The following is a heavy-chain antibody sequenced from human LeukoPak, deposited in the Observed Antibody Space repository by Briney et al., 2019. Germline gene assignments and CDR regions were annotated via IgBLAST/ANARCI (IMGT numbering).Heavy chain of an antibody. Sequence: ASVKVSCKASGYTFTSYYMHWVRQAPGQGLEWMGIINPSGGSTSYAQKFQGRVTMTRNTSISTAYMELSSLRSEDTAVYYCARSLSGYFDYWGQGTLVTVSS. D-gene: IGHD5/OR15-5a*01. CDR2: INPSGGST. J-gene: IGHJ4*02. V-gene: IGHV1-46*01. CDR3: ARSLSGYFDY. CDR1: GYTFTSYY.